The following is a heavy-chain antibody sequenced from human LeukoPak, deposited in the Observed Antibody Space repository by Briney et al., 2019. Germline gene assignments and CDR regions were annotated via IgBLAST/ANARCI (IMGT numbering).Heavy chain of an antibody. J-gene: IGHJ5*02. Sequence: SETLSLTCTVSGGSISSSSYYWGWIRQPPGQGLEWIGSIYYSGSTYYNPSLKSRVTISVDTSKNQFSLKLSSVTAADTAVYYCARLFYGDATINWFDPWGQGTLSPSPQ. V-gene: IGHV4-39*01. CDR1: GGSISSSSYY. CDR3: ARLFYGDATINWFDP. D-gene: IGHD4-17*01. CDR2: IYYSGST.